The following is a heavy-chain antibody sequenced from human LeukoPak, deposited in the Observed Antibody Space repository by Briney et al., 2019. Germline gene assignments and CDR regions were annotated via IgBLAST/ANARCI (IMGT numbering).Heavy chain of an antibody. D-gene: IGHD3-22*01. Sequence: SETLSLTCTVSGGSISSGSYYWSWIRQPAGKGLEWIGRICTSGSTNYNPSLKSRVTISVDTSKNQFSLKLSSVTAADTAVYYCARDSGYYDSSGYYDLYYYYYMDVWGKGTTVTVSS. CDR3: ARDSGYYDSSGYYDLYYYYYMDV. CDR2: ICTSGST. CDR1: GGSISSGSYY. J-gene: IGHJ6*03. V-gene: IGHV4-61*02.